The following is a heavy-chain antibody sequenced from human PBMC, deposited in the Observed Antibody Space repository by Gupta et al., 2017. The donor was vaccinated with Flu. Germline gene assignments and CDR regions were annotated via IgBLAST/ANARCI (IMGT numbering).Heavy chain of an antibody. CDR2: IISNGAGR. CDR1: GFTFSTYS. CDR3: ASSGIAVTGTWAIDY. D-gene: IGHD6-19*01. V-gene: IGHV3-64*01. Sequence: DVQLVESGGGLVQPGWSLRLSCAASGFTFSTYSMHWVRQVPGKGLEYVSTIISNGAGRYYANSVKGRFTISRDNSKNTVYLQMGSLKAEDMAVYYCASSGIAVTGTWAIDYWGQGTLVTVSS. J-gene: IGHJ4*02.